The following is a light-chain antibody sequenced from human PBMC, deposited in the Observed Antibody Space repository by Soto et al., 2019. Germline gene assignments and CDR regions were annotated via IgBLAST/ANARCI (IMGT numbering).Light chain of an antibody. CDR2: GAS. J-gene: IGKJ1*01. CDR3: QQYYDTPST. CDR1: QSVSSNY. V-gene: IGKV3-20*01. Sequence: EIVLPQSPDTLSLSPGERASLSLIASQSVSSNYLAWYQQKPGQAPRLLIYGASTRATGIPDRFSGSGSGTDFTLTISSLQAEDVAIYYCQQYYDTPSTFGQGTKVDIK.